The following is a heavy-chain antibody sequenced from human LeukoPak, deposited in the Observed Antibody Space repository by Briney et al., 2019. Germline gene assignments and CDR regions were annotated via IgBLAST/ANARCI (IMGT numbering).Heavy chain of an antibody. CDR2: MNPNTGNT. V-gene: IGHV1-8*01. Sequence: GASVKVSCKASGYTFTTYNINWVRQATGQGLEWMGWMNPNTGNTGYAQKFQGRVTMTMDTSISAAYMDLSSLRSEDTAVYYGARGFWGVDYHYLDVWGKGTTVIVSS. J-gene: IGHJ6*03. D-gene: IGHD3-16*01. CDR3: ARGFWGVDYHYLDV. CDR1: GYTFTTYN.